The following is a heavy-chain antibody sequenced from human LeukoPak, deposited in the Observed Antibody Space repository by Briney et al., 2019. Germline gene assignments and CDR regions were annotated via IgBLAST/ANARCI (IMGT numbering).Heavy chain of an antibody. CDR2: IYHSGST. D-gene: IGHD5-24*01. V-gene: IGHV4-30-2*01. J-gene: IGHJ4*02. Sequence: ASETLSLTCTVSGGSISSGGYYWSWIRQPPGKGLEWIGYIYHSGSTYYNPSLKSRVTISVDRSKNQFSLKLSSVTAADTAVYYCARDRGMATIPYWGQGTLVTVSS. CDR1: GGSISSGGYY. CDR3: ARDRGMATIPY.